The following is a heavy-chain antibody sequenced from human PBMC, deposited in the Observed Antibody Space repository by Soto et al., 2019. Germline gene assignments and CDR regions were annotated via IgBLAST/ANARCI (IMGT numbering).Heavy chain of an antibody. Sequence: GGSLRLSCAASGFTFSNAWMSWVRQAPGKGLEWVGRIKSKTDGGTTDYAAPVKGRFTISRDDSKNTLYLQMNSLKTEDTAVYYCTTEDTDTAMVDYFDYWGQGTLVTVSS. V-gene: IGHV3-15*01. CDR1: GFTFSNAW. CDR2: IKSKTDGGTT. D-gene: IGHD5-18*01. J-gene: IGHJ4*02. CDR3: TTEDTDTAMVDYFDY.